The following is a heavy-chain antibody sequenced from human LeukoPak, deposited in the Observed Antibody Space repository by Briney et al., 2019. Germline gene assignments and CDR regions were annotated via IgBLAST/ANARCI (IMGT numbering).Heavy chain of an antibody. Sequence: GGSLRLSCAASGFTFSSYEMNWVRQAPGKGLEWVSYIGTGGTTIYYADSVKGRFTISRDNAKNSPYLQMNSLRAEDTAVYYCARALRGGATLYYFDYWGQGTLVTVSS. D-gene: IGHD1-26*01. CDR3: ARALRGGATLYYFDY. CDR2: IGTGGTTI. J-gene: IGHJ4*02. CDR1: GFTFSSYE. V-gene: IGHV3-48*03.